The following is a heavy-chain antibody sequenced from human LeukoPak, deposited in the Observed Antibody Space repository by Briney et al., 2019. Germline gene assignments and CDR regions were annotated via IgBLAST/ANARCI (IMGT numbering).Heavy chain of an antibody. D-gene: IGHD3-10*01. CDR1: GGSITHYY. Sequence: SETLSLTCTVSGGSITHYYWTWIRQPPGKTLEWIGYSYYSGSTKYNPSLKSRVTISVDTSNNQFSLNLRSVTAADTAVYYCATSESGRSWDWFAPWGQGTLVTVSS. CDR3: ATSESGRSWDWFAP. V-gene: IGHV4-59*01. J-gene: IGHJ5*02. CDR2: SYYSGST.